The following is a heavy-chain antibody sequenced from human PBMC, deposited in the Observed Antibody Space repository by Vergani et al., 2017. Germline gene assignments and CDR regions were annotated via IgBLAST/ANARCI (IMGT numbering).Heavy chain of an antibody. J-gene: IGHJ6*03. Sequence: QVQLQESGPGLVKPSQTLSLTCTVSGGSISSSSYYWSWIRQPAGKGLEWIGRMYTSGSTNYNPSLKSRVTISVDTSKNQFSLKLSSVTAADTAVYYCARRVVAAAGGYYYYYMDVWGKGTTVTVSS. CDR2: MYTSGST. CDR3: ARRVVAAAGGYYYYYMDV. CDR1: GGSISSSSYY. V-gene: IGHV4-61*02. D-gene: IGHD6-13*01.